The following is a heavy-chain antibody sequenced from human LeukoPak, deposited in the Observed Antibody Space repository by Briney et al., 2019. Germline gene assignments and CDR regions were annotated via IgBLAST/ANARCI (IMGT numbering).Heavy chain of an antibody. CDR3: AREAVTRVWFDP. D-gene: IGHD6-19*01. J-gene: IGHJ5*02. V-gene: IGHV4-38-2*02. Sequence: PSETLSLTCAVSGYSITSGYYWGWIRQPPGKGLEWIGSINHRGGTYYNPSLKSRVTISVDTSKNQFSLKLNSVTAADTAVYYCAREAVTRVWFDPWGQGTLVIVSS. CDR2: INHRGGT. CDR1: GYSITSGYY.